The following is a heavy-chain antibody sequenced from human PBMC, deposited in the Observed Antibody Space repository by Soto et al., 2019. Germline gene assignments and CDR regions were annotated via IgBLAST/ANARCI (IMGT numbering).Heavy chain of an antibody. D-gene: IGHD6-13*01. CDR3: AKGRLDSSSWARYFDY. CDR2: ISGSGGST. Sequence: GGSLRLSCAASGFTFSSYAMSWVRQAPGKGLEWVSAISGSGGSTYYADSVKGRFTISRDNSKNTLYLQMNSLRAEDTAVYYCAKGRLDSSSWARYFDYWGQGTLVTVSS. CDR1: GFTFSSYA. V-gene: IGHV3-23*01. J-gene: IGHJ4*02.